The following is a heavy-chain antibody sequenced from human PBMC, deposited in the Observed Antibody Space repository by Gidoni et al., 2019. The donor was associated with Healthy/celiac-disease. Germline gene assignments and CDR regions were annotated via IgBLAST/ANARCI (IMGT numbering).Heavy chain of an antibody. CDR1: GFTVRSNY. D-gene: IGHD6-13*01. Sequence: EVQLVEYGGGLIQPGGSLRLSCAASGFTVRSNYMSWVRQAPGKGLEWVSVIYSGGSTYYADSVKGRFTISRDNSKNTLYLQMNSLRAEDTAVYYCVLGIAAADYYFDYWGQGTLVTVSS. CDR2: IYSGGST. J-gene: IGHJ4*02. CDR3: VLGIAAADYYFDY. V-gene: IGHV3-53*01.